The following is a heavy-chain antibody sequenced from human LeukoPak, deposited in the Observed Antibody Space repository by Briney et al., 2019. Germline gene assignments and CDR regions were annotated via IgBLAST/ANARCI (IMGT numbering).Heavy chain of an antibody. V-gene: IGHV3-23*01. J-gene: IGHJ5*02. CDR3: AKDAPGYDFWSGQNWFDP. Sequence: GGSLRLSCAASGFTFSSYAMSWVRQAPGKGLEWVSAISGSGGSTYYADSVKGRFTISRDSSKNTLYLQMNSLRAEDTAVYYCAKDAPGYDFWSGQNWFDPWGQGTLVTVSS. D-gene: IGHD3-3*01. CDR1: GFTFSSYA. CDR2: ISGSGGST.